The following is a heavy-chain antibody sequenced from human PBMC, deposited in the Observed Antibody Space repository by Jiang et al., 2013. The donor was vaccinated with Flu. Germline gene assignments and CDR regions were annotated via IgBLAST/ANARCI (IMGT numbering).Heavy chain of an antibody. J-gene: IGHJ4*02. V-gene: IGHV4-4*02. D-gene: IGHD4-17*01. CDR3: ARRTVNYGDPPKIDY. Sequence: GSGLVKPSGTLSLTCAVSGGSISSSNWWSWVRQPPGKGLEWIGEIYHSGSTNYNPSLKSRVTISVDKSKNQFSLKLSSVTAADTAVYYCARRTVNYGDPPKIDYWGQGTLVTVSS. CDR2: IYHSGST. CDR1: GGSISSSNW.